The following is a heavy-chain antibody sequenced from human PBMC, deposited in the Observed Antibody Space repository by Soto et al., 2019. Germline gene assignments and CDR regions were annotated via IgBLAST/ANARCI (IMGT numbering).Heavy chain of an antibody. J-gene: IGHJ6*02. CDR3: ARKYYDFWSGYLAHDYYYGMDV. V-gene: IGHV3-48*03. CDR2: ISSSGSTI. D-gene: IGHD3-3*01. Sequence: GSLRLSCAASGFTFSSYEMNWVRQAPGKGLEWVSYISSSGSTIYYADSVKGRFTISRDNAKNSLYLQMNSLRAEDTAVYYCARKYYDFWSGYLAHDYYYGMDVWGQGTTVTVSS. CDR1: GFTFSSYE.